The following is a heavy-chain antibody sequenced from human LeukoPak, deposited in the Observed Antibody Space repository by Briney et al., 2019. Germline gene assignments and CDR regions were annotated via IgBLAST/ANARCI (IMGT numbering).Heavy chain of an antibody. Sequence: PGGSLRLSCAASGFTFSSYAMSWVRQAPGKGLEWVSAISGSGGSTYYADSVKGRFTISRDNSKNTLYLQMNSLRAEDTAAYYCAKDVVPGYYDFWSGYFPLAFDIWGQGTMVTVSS. CDR2: ISGSGGST. J-gene: IGHJ3*02. CDR3: AKDVVPGYYDFWSGYFPLAFDI. V-gene: IGHV3-23*01. D-gene: IGHD3-3*01. CDR1: GFTFSSYA.